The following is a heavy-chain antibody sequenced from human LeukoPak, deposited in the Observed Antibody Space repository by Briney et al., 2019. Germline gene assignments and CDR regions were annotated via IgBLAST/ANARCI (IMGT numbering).Heavy chain of an antibody. Sequence: QPGGSLRLSCAASGFTVTSNYMTWVRQAPGKGLEWVSVISSGGNTYYEDSVKGRFTISRDNSKNTVYLQMNGLRAEDTAVYYCAREVRGYYFDYWGQGTLVTASS. V-gene: IGHV3-53*01. CDR2: ISSGGNT. CDR3: AREVRGYYFDY. CDR1: GFTVTSNY. J-gene: IGHJ4*02. D-gene: IGHD5-12*01.